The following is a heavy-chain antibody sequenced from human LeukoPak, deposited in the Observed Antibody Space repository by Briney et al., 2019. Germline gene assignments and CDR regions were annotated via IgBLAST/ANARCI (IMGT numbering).Heavy chain of an antibody. V-gene: IGHV4-59*01. CDR3: ARGRRDGYNRMDY. CDR1: GGSISSYY. J-gene: IGHJ4*02. CDR2: IYYSGST. Sequence: SETLSLTCTVSGGSISSYYGGWIRQPPGKGLEWIGYIYYSGSTNYNPSLKSRVTISVDTSKNQFSLKLSSVTAAYTAVYYCARGRRDGYNRMDYWGQGTLVTVSS. D-gene: IGHD5-24*01.